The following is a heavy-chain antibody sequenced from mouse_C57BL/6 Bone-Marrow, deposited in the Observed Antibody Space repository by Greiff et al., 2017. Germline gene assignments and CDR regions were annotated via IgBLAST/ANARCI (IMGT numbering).Heavy chain of an antibody. V-gene: IGHV1-69*01. CDR3: ALYYSSTSYGYGMDY. CDR2: IDPSDSYT. CDR1: GYTFTSYW. Sequence: QVQLQQPGAELVMPGASVKLSCKASGYTFTSYWMHWVKQRPGQGLEWIGEIDPSDSYTNYNQKFKGKSTLTVDKSSSTAYMQLSSLTSEGSAVYYCALYYSSTSYGYGMDYWGQGTSVTVSS. D-gene: IGHD1-1*01. J-gene: IGHJ4*01.